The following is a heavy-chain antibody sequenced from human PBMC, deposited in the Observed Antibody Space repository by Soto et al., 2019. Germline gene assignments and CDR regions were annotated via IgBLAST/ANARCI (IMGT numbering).Heavy chain of an antibody. CDR1: GFTFSSYW. Sequence: GSLRLSCAASGFTFSSYWMSWVRQAPGKGLEWVANIKQDGSEKYYVDSVKGRFTISRDNAKNSLYLQMNSLRAEDTAVYYCARDGRAAAGPFDYWGQGTLVTVSS. V-gene: IGHV3-7*01. CDR3: ARDGRAAAGPFDY. J-gene: IGHJ4*02. CDR2: IKQDGSEK. D-gene: IGHD6-13*01.